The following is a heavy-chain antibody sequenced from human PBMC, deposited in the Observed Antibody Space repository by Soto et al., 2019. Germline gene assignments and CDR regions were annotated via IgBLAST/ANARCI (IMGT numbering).Heavy chain of an antibody. CDR3: ARGGGNHAFDV. V-gene: IGHV3-74*01. J-gene: IGHJ3*01. CDR1: GFTFSSYW. D-gene: IGHD6-25*01. Sequence: GGSLRLSCAASGFTFSSYWMYWVRQAPGKGLVYVSRINNDGSGATYAESVKGRLTISRDNAKNTVYLQMNSLRAEDTAVYYCARGGGNHAFDVWGQGTMVTVSS. CDR2: INNDGSGA.